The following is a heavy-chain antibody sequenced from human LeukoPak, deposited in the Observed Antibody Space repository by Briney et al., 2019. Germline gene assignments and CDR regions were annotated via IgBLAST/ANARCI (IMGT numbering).Heavy chain of an antibody. CDR3: ARHFKGYGSGTYDKDNWFDP. CDR1: GGSISSSSYY. J-gene: IGHJ5*02. Sequence: SETLSLTCTVSGGSISSSSYYWGWIRQPPGKGLEWIGSIYYSGSTYYNPSLKSRVTISVDTSKNHFSLKVTSVTAADTAVYYCARHFKGYGSGTYDKDNWFDPWGQGILVTVSS. D-gene: IGHD3-10*01. V-gene: IGHV4-39*01. CDR2: IYYSGST.